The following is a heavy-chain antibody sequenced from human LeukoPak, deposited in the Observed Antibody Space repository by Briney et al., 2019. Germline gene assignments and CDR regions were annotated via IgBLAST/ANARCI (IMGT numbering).Heavy chain of an antibody. CDR2: IYYSGST. CDR1: GGSISSSSYY. V-gene: IGHV4-39*01. D-gene: IGHD6-19*01. CDR3: ARHSSGWYSNAFDI. J-gene: IGHJ3*02. Sequence: SETLSLTCTVSGGSISSSSYYWGWVRQPPGKGLEWIGSIYYSGSTYYNPSLKSRVTISVDTSKNQFPLKLSSVTAADTAVYYCARHSSGWYSNAFDIWGQGTMVAVSS.